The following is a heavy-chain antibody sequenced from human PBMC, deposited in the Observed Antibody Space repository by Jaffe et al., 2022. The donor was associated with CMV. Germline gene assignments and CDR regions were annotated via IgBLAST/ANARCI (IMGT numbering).Heavy chain of an antibody. CDR1: GFSLSNARMG. CDR2: IFSNDEK. J-gene: IGHJ3*02. CDR3: ARISREPYYDILTGYYMGNIRDAFDI. D-gene: IGHD3-9*01. Sequence: QVTLKESGPVLVKPTETLTLTCTVSGFSLSNARMGVSWIRQPPGKALEWLAHIFSNDEKSYSTSLKSRLTISKDTSKSQVVLTMTNMDPVDTATYYCARISREPYYDILTGYYMGNIRDAFDIWGQGTMVTVSS. V-gene: IGHV2-26*01.